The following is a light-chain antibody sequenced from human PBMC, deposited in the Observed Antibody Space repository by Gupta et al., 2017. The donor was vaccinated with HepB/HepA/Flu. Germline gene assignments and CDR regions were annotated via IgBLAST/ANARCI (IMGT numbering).Light chain of an antibody. Sequence: EIVMTQSPATLSVSPGERVAFSCRASQDVHTNLAWMQQKPGQAPKVLFYGASARATGVPARFIGSGSRTEFTLTITSLQSEDVAVYVFQQYNNWPWTFGQGTKVEI. CDR1: QDVHTN. V-gene: IGKV3-15*01. CDR3: QQYNNWPWT. J-gene: IGKJ1*01. CDR2: GAS.